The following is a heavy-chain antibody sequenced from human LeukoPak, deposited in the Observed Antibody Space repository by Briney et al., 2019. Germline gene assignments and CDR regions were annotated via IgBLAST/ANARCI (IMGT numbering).Heavy chain of an antibody. Sequence: GGSLRLSCVASGFTFSTYAMSWVRQAPGMGLEWVSAISGSGGATYYADSVKGRLTISRDNCKNTLYLQMNSLRAEDTAVYYCAKALLEWLLWAEYFQHWGQGTLVTVSS. D-gene: IGHD3-3*01. CDR3: AKALLEWLLWAEYFQH. J-gene: IGHJ1*01. CDR2: ISGSGGAT. CDR1: GFTFSTYA. V-gene: IGHV3-23*01.